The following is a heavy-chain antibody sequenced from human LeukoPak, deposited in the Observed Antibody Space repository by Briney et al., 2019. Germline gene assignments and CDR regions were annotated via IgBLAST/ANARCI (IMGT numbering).Heavy chain of an antibody. CDR1: GYSISSGYY. CDR2: IYHSGST. J-gene: IGHJ5*02. V-gene: IGHV4-38-2*02. D-gene: IGHD6-19*01. Sequence: SETLSLTCTVSGYSISSGYYWGRIRPPPGKGLEWIGSIYHSGSTYYNPSLKSRVTISVDTSKNQFSLKLSSVTAADTAVYYCARGGQWLVYNWFDPWGQGTLVTVSS. CDR3: ARGGQWLVYNWFDP.